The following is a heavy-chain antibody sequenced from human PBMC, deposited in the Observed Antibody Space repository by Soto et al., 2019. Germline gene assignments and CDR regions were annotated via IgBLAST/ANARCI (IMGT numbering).Heavy chain of an antibody. J-gene: IGHJ6*02. D-gene: IGHD1-1*01. Sequence: QVQLQESGPGLVKPSQTLSLSCNVYGVSVSSGDYYWSWIRQHAGGGLEWIGYIDRSGSTYYKPSLSSRVIMSVDTSTNQLSLRLLSVTAADTAMYYCARDSGGNSENYYGLDVWGHGTTVTVSS. CDR1: GVSVSSGDYY. V-gene: IGHV4-31*03. CDR2: IDRSGST. CDR3: ARDSGGNSENYYGLDV.